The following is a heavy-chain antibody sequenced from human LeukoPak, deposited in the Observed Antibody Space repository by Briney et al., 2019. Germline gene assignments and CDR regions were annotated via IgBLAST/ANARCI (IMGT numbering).Heavy chain of an antibody. D-gene: IGHD2-2*01. CDR3: AKDPIYYAPAAPYYFDY. V-gene: IGHV3-30*02. CDR1: GFTFSSYG. J-gene: IGHJ4*02. Sequence: GGSLRLSCAASGFTFSSYGMHWVRQAPGKGLEWVAFVRYDGSNKYYADSVKGRFTISRDNSKNTLYLQMNSLRAEDTAVYYCAKDPIYYAPAAPYYFDYWGQGTLVTVSS. CDR2: VRYDGSNK.